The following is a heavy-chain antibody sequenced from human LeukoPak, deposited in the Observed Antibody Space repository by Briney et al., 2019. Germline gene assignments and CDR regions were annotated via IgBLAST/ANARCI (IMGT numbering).Heavy chain of an antibody. CDR1: GGSISSGDYY. CDR3: ASVHSHFGVVGAFDI. J-gene: IGHJ3*02. CDR2: IYYSGST. D-gene: IGHD3-3*01. Sequence: TLSLTCTVSGGSISSGDYYWSWIRQPPGKGLEWIGYIYYSGSTYYNPSLKSRVTISVDTSKNQFYLKLSSVTPADTAVYYCASVHSHFGVVGAFDIWGQGTMVTVSS. V-gene: IGHV4-30-4*08.